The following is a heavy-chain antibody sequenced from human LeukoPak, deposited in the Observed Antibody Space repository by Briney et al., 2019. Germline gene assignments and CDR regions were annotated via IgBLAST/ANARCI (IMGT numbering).Heavy chain of an antibody. CDR1: GYTFTGYY. CDR2: INPNSGGT. V-gene: IGHV1-2*02. J-gene: IGHJ4*02. CDR3: ARESSGWYGSGGIDY. Sequence: ASVKVSCKASGYTFTGYYMHWVRQAPGQGLEWMGWINPNSGGTNYAQKFQGRVTITRNTSISTAYMELSSLRSEDTAVYYCARESSGWYGSGGIDYWGQGTLVTVSS. D-gene: IGHD6-19*01.